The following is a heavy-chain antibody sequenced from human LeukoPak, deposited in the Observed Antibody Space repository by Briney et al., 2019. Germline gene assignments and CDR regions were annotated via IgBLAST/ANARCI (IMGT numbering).Heavy chain of an antibody. D-gene: IGHD6-6*01. CDR1: GYSLTTYG. J-gene: IGHJ3*02. Sequence: ASVKVSXKASGYSLTTYGITWVRQAPGQGLEWMGWITTYNGNTNYARKPQGRVTMTTDTSTNTAYMELGSLRPDDTAVYYCARLIEYRTSSRVFDIWGQGTMVTVSS. CDR2: ITTYNGNT. V-gene: IGHV1-18*01. CDR3: ARLIEYRTSSRVFDI.